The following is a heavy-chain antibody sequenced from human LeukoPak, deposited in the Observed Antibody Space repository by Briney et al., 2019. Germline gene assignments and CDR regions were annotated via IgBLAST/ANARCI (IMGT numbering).Heavy chain of an antibody. Sequence: SETLSLTCAVYGGSFSGYYWSWIRQPPGKGLEWIGEINHSGSTNYNPSLKSRVTISVDTSKNQFSLRLSSVTAADTAVYYCARISGDGSYSYYYMDVWGKGTTVTVSS. CDR1: GGSFSGYY. CDR3: ARISGDGSYSYYYMDV. D-gene: IGHD1-26*01. V-gene: IGHV4-34*01. CDR2: INHSGST. J-gene: IGHJ6*03.